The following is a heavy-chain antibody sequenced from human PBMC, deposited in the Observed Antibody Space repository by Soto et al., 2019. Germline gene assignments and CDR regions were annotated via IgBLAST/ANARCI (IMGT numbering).Heavy chain of an antibody. V-gene: IGHV3-30*18. CDR2: ISYDGSNK. D-gene: IGHD3-22*01. CDR3: AKDRSGYYPLDV. CDR1: GFTFSSYG. Sequence: QVQLVESGGGVVQPGRSLRLSCAASGFTFSSYGMHWVRQAPGKGLEWVAVISYDGSNKYYADSVKGRFTISRDNSKNTLYLQMNSLRAEDTAVHYCAKDRSGYYPLDVWGQGTTVTVSS. J-gene: IGHJ6*02.